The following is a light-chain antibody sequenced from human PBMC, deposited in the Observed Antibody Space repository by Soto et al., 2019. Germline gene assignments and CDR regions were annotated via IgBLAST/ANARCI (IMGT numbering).Light chain of an antibody. J-gene: IGLJ1*01. CDR1: SSDVGGYNY. V-gene: IGLV2-14*01. CDR3: SSYTSSITLGV. CDR2: EVS. Sequence: QSALTQPASVSGSPGQSITISCTGTSSDVGGYNYVSWYQHHPGKAPKLMIYEVSNWPSGISNRFSGSKSGNTASLTISGLQAEDEADYYCSSYTSSITLGVFGTGTKLTVL.